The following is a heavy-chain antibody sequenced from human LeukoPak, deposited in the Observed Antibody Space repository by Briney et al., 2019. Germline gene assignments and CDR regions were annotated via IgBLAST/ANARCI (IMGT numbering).Heavy chain of an antibody. Sequence: GESLKISCEASGYSFTSYWIGWLRQMPGKGLEGVALIYPADSDTRYNPSFQEQGTISADNSINSVYLQWNSMKASNSAMYYCSRHRGTIFGMVMYNWFDPWGQGTLVTVSS. D-gene: IGHD3-3*01. CDR3: SRHRGTIFGMVMYNWFDP. CDR2: IYPADSDT. V-gene: IGHV5-51*01. CDR1: GYSFTSYW. J-gene: IGHJ5*02.